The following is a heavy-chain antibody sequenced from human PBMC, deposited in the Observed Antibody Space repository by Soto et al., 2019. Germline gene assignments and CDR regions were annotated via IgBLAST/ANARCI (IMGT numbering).Heavy chain of an antibody. CDR3: ARGGYCSGGSCSTEYYYYYYYMDV. J-gene: IGHJ6*03. CDR1: GYSFTSYW. CDR2: IYPGDSDT. Sequence: GESLKISCKGSGYSFTSYWIGWVRQMPGKGLEWMGIIYPGDSDTRYSPSFQGQVTISADKSISTAYLQWSSLKASDTAMYYCARGGYCSGGSCSTEYYYYYYYMDVWGKGTTVTVSS. V-gene: IGHV5-51*01. D-gene: IGHD2-15*01.